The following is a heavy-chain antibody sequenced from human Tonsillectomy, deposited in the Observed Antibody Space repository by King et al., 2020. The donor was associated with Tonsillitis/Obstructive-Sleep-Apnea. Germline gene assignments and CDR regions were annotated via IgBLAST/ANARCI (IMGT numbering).Heavy chain of an antibody. D-gene: IGHD3-16*02. V-gene: IGHV1-69*12. CDR1: GGTFSSYA. J-gene: IGHJ3*02. Sequence: QLVQSGAEVKKPGSSVKVSCKASGGTFSSYAISWVRQAPGQGLEWMGGIIPIFGTANYAQKFQGRVTITADESTSTAYMELGSLRSEATAVYYCARSVRRIWGSYRYDAFDIWGQGTMVTVSS. CDR3: ARSVRRIWGSYRYDAFDI. CDR2: IIPIFGTA.